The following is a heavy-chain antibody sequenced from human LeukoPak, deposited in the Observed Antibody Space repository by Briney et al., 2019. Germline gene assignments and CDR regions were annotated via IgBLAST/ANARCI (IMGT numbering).Heavy chain of an antibody. Sequence: GGSLRLSCAASGFTVSSNYMSWVRQAPGKGLEWVSVIYSGGSTYYADSVKGRFTISRDNSKNTLYLQMNSLRAEDTAVYYCARDPEGSGSFDYWGQGTLVTVSS. V-gene: IGHV3-53*01. CDR2: IYSGGST. D-gene: IGHD3-10*01. J-gene: IGHJ4*02. CDR1: GFTVSSNY. CDR3: ARDPEGSGSFDY.